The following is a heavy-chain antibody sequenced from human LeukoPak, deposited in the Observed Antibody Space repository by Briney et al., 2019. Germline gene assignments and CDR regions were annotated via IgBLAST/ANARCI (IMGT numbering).Heavy chain of an antibody. V-gene: IGHV4-31*03. Sequence: SQTLSLTCTVSGGSISRGNYYWSWIRQHPGKGLEWIGYIYYSGSTYYNYNPSLKSRATISADTSKNQFSLKLSSVTAADTAVYYCARILGIVATIDYWGQGTLVTVSS. CDR1: GGSISRGNYY. CDR2: IYYSGST. CDR3: ARILGIVATIDY. D-gene: IGHD5-12*01. J-gene: IGHJ4*02.